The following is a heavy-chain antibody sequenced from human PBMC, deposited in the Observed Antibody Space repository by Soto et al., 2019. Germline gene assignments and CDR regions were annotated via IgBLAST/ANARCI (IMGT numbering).Heavy chain of an antibody. Sequence: GGSLRLSRAASGFTFSSYAMHWVRQAPGKGLEWVAVISYDGSNKYYADSVKGRFTISRDNSKNTLYLQMNSLRAEDTAVYYCARVVGYSYGDYWGQGTLVTVSS. CDR2: ISYDGSNK. D-gene: IGHD5-18*01. CDR1: GFTFSSYA. J-gene: IGHJ4*02. V-gene: IGHV3-30-3*01. CDR3: ARVVGYSYGDY.